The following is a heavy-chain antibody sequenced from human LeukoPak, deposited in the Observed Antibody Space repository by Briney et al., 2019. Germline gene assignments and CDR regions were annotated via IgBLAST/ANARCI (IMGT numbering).Heavy chain of an antibody. D-gene: IGHD3-10*01. CDR1: GYTFTGYY. Sequence: ASVKVSCKASGYTFTGYYMHWVRQAPGQGLEWTGWINPNRGGTNYAQKFQGRVTMTRDTSISTAYMELSRLRSDDTAVYYCARLTEQITMVRGFGDDAFDIWGQGTMVTVSS. CDR3: ARLTEQITMVRGFGDDAFDI. CDR2: INPNRGGT. V-gene: IGHV1-2*02. J-gene: IGHJ3*02.